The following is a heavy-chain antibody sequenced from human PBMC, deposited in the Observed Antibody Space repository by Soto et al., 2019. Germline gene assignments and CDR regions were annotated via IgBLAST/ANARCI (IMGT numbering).Heavy chain of an antibody. D-gene: IGHD6-13*01. J-gene: IGHJ4*02. CDR1: GASITHYY. CDR3: ARGGGSPYHNHEFDF. V-gene: IGHV4-59*01. CDR2: FSSTGST. Sequence: QVQLQESGPGLVKPSETLSLTCAVSGASITHYYWNWIRHSPGKGLEWIVSFSSTGSTVYNPSLGSRVTISLDASKNQFSLTLNSVTAADTAVYYCARGGGSPYHNHEFDFWGQGTLVTVSS.